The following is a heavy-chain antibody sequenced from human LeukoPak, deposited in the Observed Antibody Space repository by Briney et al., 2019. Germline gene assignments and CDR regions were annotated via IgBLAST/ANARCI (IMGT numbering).Heavy chain of an antibody. V-gene: IGHV3-23*01. J-gene: IGHJ5*02. CDR1: GITFSSYG. CDR2: ISSTGGTT. Sequence: PGGSLRLSCAASGITFSSYGMSWVRQAPGKGLEWVSSISSTGGTTYYADSVKGRLTISRDNSKNTLYLQMNSLRAEDTAVYYCAKATSPVISRNLFDRWGQGTLVTVSS. CDR3: AKATSPVISRNLFDR. D-gene: IGHD3-3*02.